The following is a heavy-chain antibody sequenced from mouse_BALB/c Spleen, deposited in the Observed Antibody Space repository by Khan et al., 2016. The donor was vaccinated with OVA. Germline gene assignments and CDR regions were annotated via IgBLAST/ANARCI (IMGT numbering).Heavy chain of an antibody. CDR3: SRSNGNDWFAY. V-gene: IGHV9-3-1*01. CDR2: INTYTGEA. J-gene: IGHJ3*01. Sequence: QIQLVQSGPELKKPGETVKISCKASGYTLTDYGMNWVKQAPGKGLKWMGWINTYTGEATYADDFKGRFAFSLETSANTAYLQSNNLKTEDTATYFCSRSNGNDWFAYWGQGTLVTVSA. D-gene: IGHD2-1*01. CDR1: GYTLTDYG.